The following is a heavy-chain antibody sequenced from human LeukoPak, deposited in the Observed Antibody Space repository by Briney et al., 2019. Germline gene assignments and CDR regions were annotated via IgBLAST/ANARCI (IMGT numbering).Heavy chain of an antibody. V-gene: IGHV3-23*01. CDR3: AKDSAARYGLYSSGWYRYYYYYYMDV. J-gene: IGHJ6*03. D-gene: IGHD6-19*01. Sequence: GGSLRLSCAASGFTFSSYAMSWVRQAPGKGLEWVSAISGSGGSTYYADSVKGRFTISRDNSKNTLYLQMNSLRAEDTAVYYRAKDSAARYGLYSSGWYRYYYYYYMDVWGKGTTVTVSS. CDR2: ISGSGGST. CDR1: GFTFSSYA.